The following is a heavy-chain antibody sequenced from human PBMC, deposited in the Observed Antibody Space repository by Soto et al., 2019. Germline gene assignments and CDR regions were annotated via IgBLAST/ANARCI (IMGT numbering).Heavy chain of an antibody. CDR1: GGTFSSYA. D-gene: IGHD2-21*02. V-gene: IGHV1-69*01. CDR2: IIPIFGTA. J-gene: IGHJ3*02. CDR3: ARVRLLAYCGGDWSLGAFDI. Sequence: QVQLVQSGAEVKKPGSSVKVSCKASGGTFSSYAISWVRQAPGQGLEWMGGIIPIFGTANYAQKFQGRVTITADESTSTAYMELSSLRSEDTAVYYCARVRLLAYCGGDWSLGAFDIWGQGTMVTVSS.